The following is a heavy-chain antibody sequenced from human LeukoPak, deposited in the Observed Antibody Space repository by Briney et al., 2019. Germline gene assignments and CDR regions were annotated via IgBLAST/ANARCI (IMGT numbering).Heavy chain of an antibody. J-gene: IGHJ4*02. D-gene: IGHD2-21*02. CDR1: GFTFSSYG. CDR3: ARDISAYCGGDCPPGY. V-gene: IGHV3-21*01. Sequence: GGSLRLSCAASGFTFSSYGMNWVREAPGKGLEWVSSISSGSTYLYSADSVKGRFTISRDNAKNSLYLQMNSLLDDDRAVYYCARDISAYCGGDCPPGYWGQGTLVTVSS. CDR2: ISSGSTYL.